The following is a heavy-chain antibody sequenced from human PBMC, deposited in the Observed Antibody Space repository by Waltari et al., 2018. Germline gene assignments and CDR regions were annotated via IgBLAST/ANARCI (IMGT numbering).Heavy chain of an antibody. V-gene: IGHV4-34*01. CDR1: GGSLGGFY. D-gene: IGHD3-9*01. Sequence: QVQLQQWGAGLLKPSETLSLTCAVSGGSLGGFYWSWLRQSPGKGREWVGEINHDGTTNYNPSLSRRVTVSVEPSKKQFSLNLSSGTAADTGVYYCALDDDILTGPTSNWYFDIWGRGTLVTVSS. J-gene: IGHJ2*01. CDR2: INHDGTT. CDR3: ALDDDILTGPTSNWYFDI.